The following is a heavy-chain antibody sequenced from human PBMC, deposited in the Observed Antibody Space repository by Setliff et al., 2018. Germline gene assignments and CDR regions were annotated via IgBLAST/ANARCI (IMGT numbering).Heavy chain of an antibody. D-gene: IGHD2-15*01. V-gene: IGHV4-34*01. Sequence: SETLSLTCAVYGESFSGYFWSWIRQTPEKGLEWIGSVYYSGSTYYNPSLKSRVTISVDTSKNQFSLKVTSVTAADTAVYYCASRSGVVEDPPRQVILDDGFDIWGQGTMVTVSS. CDR1: GESFSGYF. CDR2: VYYSGST. J-gene: IGHJ3*02. CDR3: ASRSGVVEDPPRQVILDDGFDI.